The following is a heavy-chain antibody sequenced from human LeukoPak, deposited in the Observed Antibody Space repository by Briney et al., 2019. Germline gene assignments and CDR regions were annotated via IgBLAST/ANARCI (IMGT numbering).Heavy chain of an antibody. CDR3: ASSWAIMVRGAFDY. CDR2: INPNSGGT. CDR1: GYTFTGYY. V-gene: IGHV1-2*02. D-gene: IGHD3-10*01. J-gene: IGHJ4*02. Sequence: ASVKVSCKASGYTFTGYYMHWVRQAPGQGLEWMGWINPNSGGTNYAQKFQGRVTMTRDTSISTAYMELSRLRSGDTAVCYCASSWAIMVRGAFDYWGQGTLVTVSS.